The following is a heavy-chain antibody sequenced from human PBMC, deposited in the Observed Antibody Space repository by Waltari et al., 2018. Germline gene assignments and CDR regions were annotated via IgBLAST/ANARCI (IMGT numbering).Heavy chain of an antibody. CDR2: IYYSGST. CDR3: ARDHLDFWSGYYSFDY. V-gene: IGHV4-61*01. Sequence: QVQLQESGPGLVKPSETLSLTCTVSGGSVSSGSYYWSWIRQPPGKGLEWIGYIYYSGSTNYSPSLKSRVTISVDTSKNQFSLKLSSVTAADTAVYYCARDHLDFWSGYYSFDYWGQGTLVTVSS. J-gene: IGHJ4*02. D-gene: IGHD3-3*01. CDR1: GGSVSSGSYY.